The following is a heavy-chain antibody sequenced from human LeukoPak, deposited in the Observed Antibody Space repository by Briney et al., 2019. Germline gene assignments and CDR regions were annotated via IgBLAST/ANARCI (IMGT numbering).Heavy chain of an antibody. CDR3: ARIRSSGYSDY. CDR2: ISYDGSNK. V-gene: IGHV3-30*04. J-gene: IGHJ4*02. Sequence: PGGSLRLSCAASGFTFSSYAMHWVRQAPGKGLEWVAVISYDGSNKYYADSVKGRFTISRDNSKNTLYLQMNSLRAEDTAVYYCARIRSSGYSDYWGQGTLVTVSS. D-gene: IGHD3-22*01. CDR1: GFTFSSYA.